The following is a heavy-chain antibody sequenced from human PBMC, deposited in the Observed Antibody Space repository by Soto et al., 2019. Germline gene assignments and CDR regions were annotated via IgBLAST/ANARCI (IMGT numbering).Heavy chain of an antibody. CDR3: ARSPITRTTALDAFDI. Sequence: GGSLRLSCATSGFTFSDYYMSWIRQAPGKGLQWLSYISGSGNTIYYADSVKDRFTFSRDNAKNSLYLQMNSLRAEDTAVFYCARSPITRTTALDAFDIWGQGTMVTVSS. CDR1: GFTFSDYY. CDR2: ISGSGNTI. J-gene: IGHJ3*02. D-gene: IGHD1-20*01. V-gene: IGHV3-11*01.